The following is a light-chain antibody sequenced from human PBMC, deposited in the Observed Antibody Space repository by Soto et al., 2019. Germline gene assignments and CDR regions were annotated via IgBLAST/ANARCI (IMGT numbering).Light chain of an antibody. CDR3: AAWDASLNGPV. CDR1: GSNIGNNA. J-gene: IGLJ3*02. CDR2: YDD. V-gene: IGLV1-36*01. Sequence: QSVLTQPPSVSEAPRQRVTISCSGSGSNIGNNAVNWYQQLPGKAPKLLIYYDDLLPSGVSDRFSGSKSGTSASLAISGLQSEDEADYYCAAWDASLNGPVFGGGTKVTVL.